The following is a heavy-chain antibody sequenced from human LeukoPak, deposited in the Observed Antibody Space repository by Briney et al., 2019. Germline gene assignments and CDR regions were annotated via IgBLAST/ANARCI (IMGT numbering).Heavy chain of an antibody. CDR1: GFTFSSYW. CDR2: INHNGNAN. V-gene: IGHV3-7*03. CDR3: ARGGGLDV. D-gene: IGHD3-16*01. Sequence: GGSPRLPCAASGFTFSSYWRNWARQAPGKGREWVASINHNGNANYNVDSVKGRFTISRDNAKNSLSLEISNLRAEDTAVYFCARGGGLDVWGQGATVTVSS. J-gene: IGHJ6*02.